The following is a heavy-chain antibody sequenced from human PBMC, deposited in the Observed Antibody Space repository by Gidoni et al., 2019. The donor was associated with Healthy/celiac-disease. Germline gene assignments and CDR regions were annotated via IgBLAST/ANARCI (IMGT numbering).Heavy chain of an antibody. CDR2: IYPGDSDT. J-gene: IGHJ3*02. CDR3: ARRIVGATSGHAFDI. CDR1: GYSFTSYW. V-gene: IGHV5-51*03. Sequence: EVQSVPFGAEVTKPGEARQILCKGFGYSFTSYWIGWVRQMPGKGLEWMGIIYPGDSDTRYSPSFQGQVTISADKSISTAYLQWSSLKASDTAMYYCARRIVGATSGHAFDIWGQGTMVTVSS. D-gene: IGHD1-26*01.